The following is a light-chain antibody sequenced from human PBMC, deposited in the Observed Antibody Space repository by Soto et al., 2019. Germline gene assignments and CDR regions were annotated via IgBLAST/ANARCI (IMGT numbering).Light chain of an antibody. CDR3: QQYNNWWT. CDR1: QSVSSN. Sequence: EIVMTQSPATLSVSPGERATLSYRASQSVSSNLAWYQQKPGQAPRLLIYGASTRAIVFPARFSGSGSRTEFILTISSLQSEDFAVYYCQQYNNWWTFGQGTKVDIK. CDR2: GAS. V-gene: IGKV3-15*01. J-gene: IGKJ1*01.